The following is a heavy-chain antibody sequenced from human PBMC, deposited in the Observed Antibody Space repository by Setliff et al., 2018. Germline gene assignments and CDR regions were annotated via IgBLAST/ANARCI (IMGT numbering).Heavy chain of an antibody. V-gene: IGHV4-34*01. CDR3: ARGRMRGSCSGPSCTYDPFDI. CDR2: IYHSGSS. J-gene: IGHJ3*02. CDR1: GDSFSDYY. D-gene: IGHD2-2*01. Sequence: KTSETLSLTCAVYGDSFSDYYWGWIRQPPGKGLEWIGSIYHSGSSYYNPSLRSRVTISVDTSKNQFSLILRSVTAADTAVYYCARGRMRGSCSGPSCTYDPFDIWGQGTPVTVSS.